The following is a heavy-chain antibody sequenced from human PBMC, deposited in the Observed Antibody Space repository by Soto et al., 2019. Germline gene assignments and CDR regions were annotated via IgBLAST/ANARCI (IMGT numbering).Heavy chain of an antibody. D-gene: IGHD2-2*01. Sequence: GGSRLSCAASGFTFSDYYMSWIRQAPGKGLEWVSYISSSGSTIYYADSVKGRFTISRDNAKNSLYLQMNSLRAEDTAVYYCARGAAMYRYYFDYWGQGTLVTVSS. V-gene: IGHV3-11*01. CDR1: GFTFSDYY. J-gene: IGHJ4*02. CDR2: ISSSGSTI. CDR3: ARGAAMYRYYFDY.